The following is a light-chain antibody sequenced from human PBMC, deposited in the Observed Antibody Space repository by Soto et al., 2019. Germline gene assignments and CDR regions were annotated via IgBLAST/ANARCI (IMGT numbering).Light chain of an antibody. CDR1: QSVDSSY. J-gene: IGKJ2*01. Sequence: ENVLTQSPGTLSLSPGERATLSCRASQSVDSSYLAWYQQKPGQAPRLLIYGTSSRATGSPDRFSGSVSGTDFTLTINGLEPEDFAVYYCQHYGSSIYTFGQGTKLEI. V-gene: IGKV3-20*01. CDR3: QHYGSSIYT. CDR2: GTS.